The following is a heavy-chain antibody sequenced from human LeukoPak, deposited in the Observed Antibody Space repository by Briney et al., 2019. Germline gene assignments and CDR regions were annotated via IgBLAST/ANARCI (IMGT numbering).Heavy chain of an antibody. CDR3: ARESGSYLWRSWLNP. Sequence: SETLPLTCTVSGGSISSYYWSWIRQPPGKGLEWIGYIYYSGSTNYNPSLKSRVTISVDTSKNQFSLKLNSVTAADTAVYYCARESGSYLWRSWLNPWGQGTLVTVSS. CDR1: GGSISSYY. D-gene: IGHD3-16*01. V-gene: IGHV4-59*01. CDR2: IYYSGST. J-gene: IGHJ5*02.